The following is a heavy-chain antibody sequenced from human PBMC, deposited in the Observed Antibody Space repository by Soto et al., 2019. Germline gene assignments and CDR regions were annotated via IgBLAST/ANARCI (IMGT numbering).Heavy chain of an antibody. CDR2: IYHNGRT. J-gene: IGHJ5*02. CDR1: GASMNSGAYY. V-gene: IGHV4-30-4*08. CDR3: ASMSATGTRWFDP. D-gene: IGHD6-13*01. Sequence: QVQLQESGPGLVEPSQTLSLTCTASGASMNSGAYYWSWVRQPPGKGLEWIGYIYHNGRTYNNPTLMSRVTMSLDTSKNQCSLKLKSVSAADTGVYYCASMSATGTRWFDPWGQGTLVTVS.